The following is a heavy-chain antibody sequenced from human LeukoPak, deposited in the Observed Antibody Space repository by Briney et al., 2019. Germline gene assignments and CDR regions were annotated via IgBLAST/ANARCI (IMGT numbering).Heavy chain of an antibody. CDR2: IYYSGST. V-gene: IGHV4-31*02. Sequence: LRLSCAASGFTFSSYSMNWVRQHPGKGLEWIGYIYYSGSTYYNPSLKSRVTISVDTSKNQFSLKLSSVTAADTAVYYCAREAYYDSSSYYFDYWGQGTLVTVSS. CDR3: AREAYYDSSSYYFDY. CDR1: GFTFSSYS. D-gene: IGHD3-22*01. J-gene: IGHJ4*02.